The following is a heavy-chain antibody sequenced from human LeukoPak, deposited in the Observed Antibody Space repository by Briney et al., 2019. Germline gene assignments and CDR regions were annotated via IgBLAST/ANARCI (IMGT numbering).Heavy chain of an antibody. CDR3: ARENHWIRGFDP. CDR1: GYSFITYY. V-gene: IGHV1-46*03. J-gene: IGHJ5*02. CDR2: IDPSSDST. D-gene: IGHD1-14*01. Sequence: ASVKVSCKASGYSFITYYIHWVRQAPGQGLEWMGLIDPSSDSTRYAQNFEGRVTMTWDTSANTVYIKLSSLRSEDTAMYYCARENHWIRGFDPWGQGTLVTVSS.